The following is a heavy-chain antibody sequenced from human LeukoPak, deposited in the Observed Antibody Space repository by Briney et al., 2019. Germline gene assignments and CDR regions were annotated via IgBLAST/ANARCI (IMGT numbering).Heavy chain of an antibody. CDR3: ARLRLELFDY. J-gene: IGHJ4*02. D-gene: IGHD3-3*01. CDR1: GFTFSSYE. Sequence: GGSLRLSCAASGFTFSSYEMNWVRQAPAKGLEWVSYISSSGSTIYYADSVKGRFTISRDNAKNSLYLQMNSLRAEDTAVYYCARLRLELFDYWGQGTLVTVSS. CDR2: ISSSGSTI. V-gene: IGHV3-48*03.